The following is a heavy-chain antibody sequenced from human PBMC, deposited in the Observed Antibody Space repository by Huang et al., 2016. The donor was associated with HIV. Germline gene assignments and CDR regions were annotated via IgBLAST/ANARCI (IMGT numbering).Heavy chain of an antibody. J-gene: IGHJ4*02. CDR3: AREGNDVGGGFDH. CDR1: GGSIRNYY. D-gene: IGHD3-10*02. V-gene: IGHV4-4*07. CDR2: MYTSGTT. Sequence: QVQLQESGPGLVKPAETLSLTCSVSGGSIRNYYLSWIRQPAGKGLEWIGRMYTSGTTNYNPSLRSRVTMSLDTSKNQFSLRLTSVTAADTAVYYCAREGNDVGGGFDHWGQGTLVTVSS.